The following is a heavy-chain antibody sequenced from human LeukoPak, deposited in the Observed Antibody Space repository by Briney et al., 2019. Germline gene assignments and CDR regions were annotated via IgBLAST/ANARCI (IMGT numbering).Heavy chain of an antibody. CDR1: GFTFSDYY. J-gene: IGHJ6*03. V-gene: IGHV3-11*01. CDR3: ARYLEATETTWHYMDV. Sequence: GGSLRLSCAASGFTFSDYYMSWIRQAPGKGLEWVSYIRSSGDTIYYADSVKGRFTISRDNAKNSLYLQMNSLRVGDTGLYYCARYLEATETTWHYMDVWGKGTTVIVSS. CDR2: IRSSGDTI. D-gene: IGHD1-1*01.